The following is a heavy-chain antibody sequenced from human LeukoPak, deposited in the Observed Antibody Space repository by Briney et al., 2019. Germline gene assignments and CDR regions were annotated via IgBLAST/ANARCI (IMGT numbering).Heavy chain of an antibody. V-gene: IGHV4-59*01. J-gene: IGHJ4*02. CDR3: ARVHYDSSGYRVLDY. Sequence: SETLSLTCTVSGGSISSYYWSWIRQPPGKGLEWIGYIYYSGSTNYNPSLKSRVTISVDTSKNQFSLKPSSVTAADTAVYYCARVHYDSSGYRVLDYWGQGTLVTVSS. CDR2: IYYSGST. CDR1: GGSISSYY. D-gene: IGHD3-22*01.